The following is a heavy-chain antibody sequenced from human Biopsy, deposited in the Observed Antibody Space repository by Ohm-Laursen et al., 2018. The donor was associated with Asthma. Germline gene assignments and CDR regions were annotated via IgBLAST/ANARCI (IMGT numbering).Heavy chain of an antibody. V-gene: IGHV2-70*04. Sequence: TQTLTLTRSFSGFSLSSSGANVNWIRQPPGKALEWLARIDWVEDKFYSTSLRTRLTISKGSSEDQVVLTMTNMGPVDTATYYCTRHNDYWGPGILVTVSS. CDR3: TRHNDY. CDR1: GFSLSSSGAN. D-gene: IGHD1-14*01. J-gene: IGHJ4*02. CDR2: IDWVEDK.